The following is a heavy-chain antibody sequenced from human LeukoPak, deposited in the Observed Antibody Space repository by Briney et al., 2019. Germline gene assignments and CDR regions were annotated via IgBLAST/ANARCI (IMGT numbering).Heavy chain of an antibody. CDR1: GYTFTGYY. Sequence: ASVRVSCKASGYTFTGYYIYWVRQAPGQGLEWMGWINPNSGDTNYAQKFQGRVTMNRDTSISTAYMELSRLTSDDTAVYYCARATTVNFDYWGQGTLVTVSS. J-gene: IGHJ4*02. CDR2: INPNSGDT. CDR3: ARATTVNFDY. V-gene: IGHV1-2*02. D-gene: IGHD4-17*01.